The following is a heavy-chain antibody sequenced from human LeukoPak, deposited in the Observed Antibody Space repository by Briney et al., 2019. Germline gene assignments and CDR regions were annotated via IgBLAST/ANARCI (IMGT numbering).Heavy chain of an antibody. J-gene: IGHJ4*02. CDR2: ISSSSSYI. CDR3: ARGIVGATSPGY. CDR1: GFTFSSYS. V-gene: IGHV3-21*01. D-gene: IGHD1-26*01. Sequence: PGGSLRLXCAASGFTFSSYSMNWVRQAPGKGLEWVSSISSSSSYIYYADSVKGRFTISRDNAKNSLYLQMNSLRAEDTAVYYCARGIVGATSPGYWGQGTLVTVSS.